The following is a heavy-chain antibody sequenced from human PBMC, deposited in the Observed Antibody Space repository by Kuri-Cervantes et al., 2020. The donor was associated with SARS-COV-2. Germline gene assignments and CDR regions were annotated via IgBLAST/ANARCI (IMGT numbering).Heavy chain of an antibody. CDR1: GGSFSGYY. D-gene: IGHD4-17*01. Sequence: SCAVYGGSFSGYYWSWIRQPPGKGLEWIGEINHSGSTNYNPSLKSRVTVSVDTSKNQFSLKLSSVTAADTAVYYCARHSYGEPRWTAFDIWGQGTMVTVSS. CDR2: INHSGST. V-gene: IGHV4-34*01. J-gene: IGHJ3*02. CDR3: ARHSYGEPRWTAFDI.